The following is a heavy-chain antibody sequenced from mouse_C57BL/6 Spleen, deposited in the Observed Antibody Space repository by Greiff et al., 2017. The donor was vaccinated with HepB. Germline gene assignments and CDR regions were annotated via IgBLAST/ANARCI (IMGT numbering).Heavy chain of an antibody. CDR3: ARRRTPGNFYLDY. D-gene: IGHD2-1*01. J-gene: IGHJ2*01. Sequence: VQLQQSDAELVKPGASVKISCKVSGYTFTDHTIHWMKQRPEQGLEWIGYIYPRDGSTKYNEKFKGKATLTADKSSSTAYMQLNRLTSEDSAVYFCARRRTPGNFYLDYWGQGTTLTVSS. CDR2: IYPRDGST. V-gene: IGHV1-78*01. CDR1: GYTFTDHT.